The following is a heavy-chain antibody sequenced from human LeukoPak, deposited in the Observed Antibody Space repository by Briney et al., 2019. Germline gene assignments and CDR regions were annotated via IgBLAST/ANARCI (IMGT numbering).Heavy chain of an antibody. V-gene: IGHV1-18*01. CDR3: ARDTSTTVVTPYYFDY. J-gene: IGHJ4*02. CDR2: ISAYNGNT. Sequence: EASVKVSCKASGYTFTSYGISWVRQAPGQGLEWMGWISAYNGNTNYAQKLQGRVTMTTDTSTSTAYMELRSLRSDDTAVYYCARDTSTTVVTPYYFDYWGQGTLVTVSS. D-gene: IGHD4-23*01. CDR1: GYTFTSYG.